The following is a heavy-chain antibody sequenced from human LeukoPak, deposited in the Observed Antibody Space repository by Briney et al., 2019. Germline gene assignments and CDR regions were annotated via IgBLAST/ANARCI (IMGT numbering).Heavy chain of an antibody. CDR3: GREGGMGDYYDSSGLDY. J-gene: IGHJ4*02. CDR1: GFTFSRYW. D-gene: IGHD3-22*01. V-gene: IGHV3-7*01. CDR2: IKQDGSEK. Sequence: GGSLRLSCAASGFTFSRYWVSWVRQAPGKGLEWVASIKQDGSEKDYVDSVKGRFTISRDNAKNSLYLQMNSLTAEDTAVYYCGREGGMGDYYDSSGLDYWGQGTLVTVSS.